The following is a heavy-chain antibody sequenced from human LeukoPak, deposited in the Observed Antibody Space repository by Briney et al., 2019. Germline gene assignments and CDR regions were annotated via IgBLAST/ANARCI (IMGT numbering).Heavy chain of an antibody. CDR2: ISAYNGNT. Sequence: ASVKVSCKASGYTFTSYGISWVRQAPGQGLEWMGWISAYNGNTNYAQKLQGRVPMTTDPSTSTAYMELRSLRSDDTAVYYCARGAPWSGYYVYYMDVWGKGTTVTVSS. CDR3: ARGAPWSGYYVYYMDV. D-gene: IGHD3-3*01. J-gene: IGHJ6*03. V-gene: IGHV1-18*01. CDR1: GYTFTSYG.